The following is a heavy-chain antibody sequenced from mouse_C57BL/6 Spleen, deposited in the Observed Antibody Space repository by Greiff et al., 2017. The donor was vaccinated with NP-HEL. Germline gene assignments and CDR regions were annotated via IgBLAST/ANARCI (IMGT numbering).Heavy chain of an antibody. CDR3: ARWGYYGSSSYFDV. J-gene: IGHJ1*03. Sequence: QVQLQQPGAELVMPGASVKLSCKASGYTFTSYWMHWVKQRPGQGLEWIGEIDPSDSYTNYNQKFKGKSTLTVDESSSTAYMQLSSLTSEDSAVYYCARWGYYGSSSYFDVWGTGTTVTVSS. D-gene: IGHD1-1*01. V-gene: IGHV1-69*01. CDR2: IDPSDSYT. CDR1: GYTFTSYW.